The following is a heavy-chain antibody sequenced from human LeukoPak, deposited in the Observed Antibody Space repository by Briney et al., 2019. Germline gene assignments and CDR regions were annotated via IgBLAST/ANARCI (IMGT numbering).Heavy chain of an antibody. D-gene: IGHD2-15*01. J-gene: IGHJ4*02. V-gene: IGHV3-23*01. CDR2: MNGSGGMK. CDR3: AKWGCNGGSCYPFDY. CDR1: GFTFSSYS. Sequence: GGSLRLSCAASGFTFSSYSLNWVRQAPGKGLEWVSAMNGSGGMKYYADSVKGRFTISRDNSKNTLYLQMNSLRAEDTAVYYCAKWGCNGGSCYPFDYWGQRTLVTVSS.